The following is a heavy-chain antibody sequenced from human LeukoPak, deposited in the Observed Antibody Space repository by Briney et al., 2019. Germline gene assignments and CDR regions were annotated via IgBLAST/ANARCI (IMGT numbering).Heavy chain of an antibody. CDR2: IYSGGST. V-gene: IGHV3-66*02. D-gene: IGHD3-3*01. CDR3: ARDRYTIFGVVTPDMDV. J-gene: IGHJ6*03. CDR1: GFTVSSNY. Sequence: GGSLRLSCAASGFTVSSNYMSWVRQAPGKGLDWVSVIYSGGSTYYADSVKGRFTISRDNSKNTLYLQMNSLRAEDTAVYYCARDRYTIFGVVTPDMDVWGKGTTVTVSS.